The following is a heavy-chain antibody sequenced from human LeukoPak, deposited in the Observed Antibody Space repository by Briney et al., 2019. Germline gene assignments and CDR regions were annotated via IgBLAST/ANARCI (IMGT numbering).Heavy chain of an antibody. CDR3: ARDHVRFIRRRNNVFDI. Sequence: PSETLSLTCTVSGASIRSYYWSWIREPAGKGLEWMGRIYTSGRTNYNPYLKSRVSMSVDTSKNQFSLILISLTAADTAVYYCARDHVRFIRRRNNVFDIWGQGTMVTVSS. V-gene: IGHV4-4*07. CDR2: IYTSGRT. D-gene: IGHD1-14*01. J-gene: IGHJ3*02. CDR1: GASIRSYY.